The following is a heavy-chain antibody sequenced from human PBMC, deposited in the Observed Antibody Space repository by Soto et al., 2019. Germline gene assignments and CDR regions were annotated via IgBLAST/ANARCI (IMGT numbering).Heavy chain of an antibody. Sequence: SVKVSCKASGGTFSSYAISWVRQAPGQGLEWMGGIIPFFGTTNYAQKFQGRVTIIADKSTTTVHMELSSLRSEDTAVYYCARDSGIAVAGTPHFYKGWDVWGQGTTVTVSS. D-gene: IGHD6-19*01. CDR1: GGTFSSYA. CDR3: ARDSGIAVAGTPHFYKGWDV. CDR2: IIPFFGTT. J-gene: IGHJ6*02. V-gene: IGHV1-69*06.